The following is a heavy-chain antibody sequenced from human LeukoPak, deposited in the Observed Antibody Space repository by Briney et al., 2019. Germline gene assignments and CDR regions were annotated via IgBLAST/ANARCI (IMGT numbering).Heavy chain of an antibody. J-gene: IGHJ4*02. CDR3: ARFRRRDDYSLDF. D-gene: IGHD5-24*01. CDR1: GYTFTSDD. Sequence: ASVKVSFKASGYTFTSDDINWVRQAPGQGLEWMGWMSPNSGDTGYAQKFQGRVTMTRDTSMRTAYLELSSLKSEDTAVYYCARFRRRDDYSLDFWGQGTLVTVSS. V-gene: IGHV1-8*01. CDR2: MSPNSGDT.